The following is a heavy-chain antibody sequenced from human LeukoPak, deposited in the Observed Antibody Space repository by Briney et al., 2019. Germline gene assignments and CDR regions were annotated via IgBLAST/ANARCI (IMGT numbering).Heavy chain of an antibody. CDR1: GYTFTSYY. Sequence: ASVKVSCKASGYTFTSYYMHWVRQAPGQGLEWMGIINPSGGSTSYAQKFQGRVTMTRDTSTSTVYMELSSLRSEDTAVYYCARDPLLRFLEWFPKYNWFDPWGQGTLVTVSS. CDR3: ARDPLLRFLEWFPKYNWFDP. CDR2: INPSGGST. D-gene: IGHD3-3*01. V-gene: IGHV1-46*03. J-gene: IGHJ5*02.